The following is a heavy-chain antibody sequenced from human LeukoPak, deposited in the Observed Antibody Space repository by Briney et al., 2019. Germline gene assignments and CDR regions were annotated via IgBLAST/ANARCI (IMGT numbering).Heavy chain of an antibody. CDR1: DGFISTGSYY. V-gene: IGHV4-39*07. Sequence: SETLSLTCTVSDGFISTGSYYWGWIRQPPGKGLEWIGSIYYSGSIYYNPSLKSRVTISVDTSKNQFSLKLSSVTAADTAVYYCARVPTVRSSSWYFDYWGQGTLVTVSS. CDR2: IYYSGSI. D-gene: IGHD6-13*01. CDR3: ARVPTVRSSSWYFDY. J-gene: IGHJ4*02.